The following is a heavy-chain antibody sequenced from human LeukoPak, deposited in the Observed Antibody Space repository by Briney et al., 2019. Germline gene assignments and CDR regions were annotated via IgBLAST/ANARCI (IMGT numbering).Heavy chain of an antibody. CDR3: ARGRLGDYVRGAAISKQPHFQH. CDR2: IYYSGGT. V-gene: IGHV4-39*01. Sequence: SETLSLTCTVSGGSISSSSYYWGWIRQPPGKGLEWIGSIYYSGGTYYNPSLKSRVTISVDTSKNQFSLKLSSVTAADTAVYYCARGRLGDYVRGAAISKQPHFQHWGQGTLVTVSS. D-gene: IGHD4-17*01. CDR1: GGSISSSSYY. J-gene: IGHJ1*01.